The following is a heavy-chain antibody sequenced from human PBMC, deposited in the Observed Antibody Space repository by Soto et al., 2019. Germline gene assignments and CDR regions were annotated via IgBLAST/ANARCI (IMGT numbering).Heavy chain of an antibody. CDR3: ARAPSPYIVVVPAARYYFDY. CDR2: IIPILGIA. V-gene: IGHV1-69*02. J-gene: IGHJ4*02. D-gene: IGHD2-2*01. Sequence: QVQLVQSGAEVKKPGSSVKVSCKASGGTFSSYTISWVRQAPGQGLEWVGRIIPILGIANYAQKFQGRVTITADKSTSTAYMELSSLRSEDTAVYYCARAPSPYIVVVPAARYYFDYWGQGTLVTVSS. CDR1: GGTFSSYT.